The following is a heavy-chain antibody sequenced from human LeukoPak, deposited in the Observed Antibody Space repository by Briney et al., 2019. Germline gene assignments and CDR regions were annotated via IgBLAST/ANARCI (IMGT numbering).Heavy chain of an antibody. D-gene: IGHD6-19*01. V-gene: IGHV3-23*01. CDR2: ISGSGGST. J-gene: IGHJ4*02. Sequence: PGGSLRLSCAASGFTFSSYAMSWVRQAPGKGPEWVSAISGSGGSTYYADSVKGRFTISRDNSKNTLYLQMNSLRAEDTAVYYCAKLRSRIVVAGFDYWGQGTLVTVSS. CDR3: AKLRSRIVVAGFDY. CDR1: GFTFSSYA.